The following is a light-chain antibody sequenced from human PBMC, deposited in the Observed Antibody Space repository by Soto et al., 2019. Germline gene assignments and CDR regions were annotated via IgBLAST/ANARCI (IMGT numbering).Light chain of an antibody. V-gene: IGKV3-15*01. J-gene: IGKJ5*01. Sequence: EILMTQSPASLSASVGERATLTCRASQSVSVRLAWYQHKPGQAPRLLIYEASSWDTAIPARFSGSGSGTEFTLTISSLQSEDFAVYYCQQFNSCPITFGQGTRLEIK. CDR3: QQFNSCPIT. CDR2: EAS. CDR1: QSVSVR.